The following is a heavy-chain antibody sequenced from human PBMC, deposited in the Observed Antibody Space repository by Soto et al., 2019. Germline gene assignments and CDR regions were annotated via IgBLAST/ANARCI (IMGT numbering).Heavy chain of an antibody. D-gene: IGHD6-6*01. CDR1: GFSLTTSGVG. J-gene: IGHJ3*02. CDR2: IYWDDEK. Sequence: QITLKESGPTLVKPTQTLTLTCTFSGFSLTTSGVGVGLIRQPPGKALEWLALIYWDDEKRYSPSLHSRLTITKDNSKNQVDLTVTNMNPADTGPYYCAHRLYASSDDAFDIWGQGIMVYVSS. V-gene: IGHV2-5*02. CDR3: AHRLYASSDDAFDI.